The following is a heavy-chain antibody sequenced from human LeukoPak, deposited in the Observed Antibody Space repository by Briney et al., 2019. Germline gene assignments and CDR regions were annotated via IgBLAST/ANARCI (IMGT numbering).Heavy chain of an antibody. V-gene: IGHV3-21*01. CDR2: ISSGSTYI. Sequence: PGGSLRLSCAASEFTFSTYTMNWVRQAPGKGLEWVSSISSGSTYIYYADSVKGRFTISRDNAKNSLYLQMNSLRAEDTAVYYCTRVFPHYSSSWEHFDYWGQGTLVTVSS. J-gene: IGHJ4*02. D-gene: IGHD6-19*01. CDR3: TRVFPHYSSSWEHFDY. CDR1: EFTFSTYT.